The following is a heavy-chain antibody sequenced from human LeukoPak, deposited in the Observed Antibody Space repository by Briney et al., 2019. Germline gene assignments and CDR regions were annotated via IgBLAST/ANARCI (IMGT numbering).Heavy chain of an antibody. V-gene: IGHV3-33*06. J-gene: IGHJ4*02. CDR2: IWYDGSNK. Sequence: GGSLRLSCAASGFTFSSYGMHWVRQAPGKGLEWVAVIWYDGSNKYYADSVKGRFNISRDNSKNTLYLQMNSLRAEDTAVYYCAKGVVALDYWGQGTLVTVSS. CDR1: GFTFSSYG. CDR3: AKGVVALDY. D-gene: IGHD2-15*01.